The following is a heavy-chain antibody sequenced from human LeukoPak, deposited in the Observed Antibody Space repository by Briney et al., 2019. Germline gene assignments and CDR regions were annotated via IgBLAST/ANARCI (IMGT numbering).Heavy chain of an antibody. CDR1: GGSISGYY. Sequence: SETLSLTCIVSGGSISGYYWGWTRQPAGKGLEWIGRIYSSGNTNYNPSLKSRVTMSVDTSKNQFSLNLSSVTAADTAVYYCARGPRSSDWYSIDYWGQGTLVTVSS. CDR3: ARGPRSSDWYSIDY. V-gene: IGHV4-4*07. D-gene: IGHD6-19*01. CDR2: IYSSGNT. J-gene: IGHJ4*02.